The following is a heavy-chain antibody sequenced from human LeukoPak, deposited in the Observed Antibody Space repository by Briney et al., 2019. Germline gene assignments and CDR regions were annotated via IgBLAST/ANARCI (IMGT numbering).Heavy chain of an antibody. CDR2: IHYSGST. J-gene: IGHJ3*02. D-gene: IGHD3-22*01. V-gene: IGHV4-59*01. Sequence: SETLSLTCTVSGGSISTYYWSWIRQPPGKGLEWIGYIHYSGSTNYNPSLKSRVTISVDTSKNQFSLKLSSVTAADTAVFYCARGSYDSSGYYLLDAFDIWGQGTMVTVSS. CDR1: GGSISTYY. CDR3: ARGSYDSSGYYLLDAFDI.